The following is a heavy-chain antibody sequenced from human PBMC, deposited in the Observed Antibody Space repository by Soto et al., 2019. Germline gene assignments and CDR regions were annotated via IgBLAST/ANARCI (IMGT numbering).Heavy chain of an antibody. V-gene: IGHV1-69*13. J-gene: IGHJ2*01. CDR2: IIPRLAAP. CDR1: GGSFRTYA. Sequence: SVKVSCKASGGSFRTYAINWVRQAPGQGLERMGGIIPRLAAPTYAQKFQGRLTITADESTTTVYMELSSLTSEDTAVYYCARVGPPSPSVIWFFDLWGRGTLVTVSS. CDR3: ARVGPPSPSVIWFFDL. D-gene: IGHD2-21*01.